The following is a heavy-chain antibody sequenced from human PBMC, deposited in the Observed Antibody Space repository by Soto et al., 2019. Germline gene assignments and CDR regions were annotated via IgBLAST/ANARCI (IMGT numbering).Heavy chain of an antibody. CDR3: ASGDDYGDA. Sequence: QVQLFRSGAEVKRLGASWKVSSKAFGSTFPSYGITWVRQAPGQGLEWMGWISAYNGNTNYAQKLQGRVTMTTDTSTSTAYMELRSLRSDDTAVYYCASGDDYGDAWGQGTLVTVSS. V-gene: IGHV1-18*01. D-gene: IGHD4-17*01. CDR2: ISAYNGNT. J-gene: IGHJ4*02. CDR1: GSTFPSYG.